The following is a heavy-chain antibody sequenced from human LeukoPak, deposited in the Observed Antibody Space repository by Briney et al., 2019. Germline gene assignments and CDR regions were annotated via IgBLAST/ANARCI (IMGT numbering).Heavy chain of an antibody. CDR1: GHTFTSYD. Sequence: ASVKVSCKASGHTFTSYDINWVRQATGQGLEWMGWMNPDSGNTGYAQKFQGRVTMTRNPSISTAYMELSSLTSEDTAVYYCARRIAAAGVGIVYWGQGTLVTVSS. V-gene: IGHV1-8*01. CDR3: ARRIAAAGVGIVY. D-gene: IGHD6-13*01. CDR2: MNPDSGNT. J-gene: IGHJ4*02.